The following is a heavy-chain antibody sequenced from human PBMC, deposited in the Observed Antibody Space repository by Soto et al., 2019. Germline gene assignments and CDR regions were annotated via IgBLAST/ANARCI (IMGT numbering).Heavy chain of an antibody. V-gene: IGHV4-59*01. CDR2: IYYSGST. CDR1: GGSISSYY. D-gene: IGHD2-2*01. CDR3: ARGVVVPPSYYMDV. Sequence: SETLSLTCTVSGGSISSYYWSWIRQPPGKGLEWIGYIYYSGSTNYNPSLKSRVTISVDTSKNQFSLKLSSVTAADTAVYYCARGVVVPPSYYMDVWGKGTTVTVSS. J-gene: IGHJ6*03.